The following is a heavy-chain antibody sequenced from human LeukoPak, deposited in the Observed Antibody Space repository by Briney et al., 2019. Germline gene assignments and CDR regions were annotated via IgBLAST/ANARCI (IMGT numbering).Heavy chain of an antibody. V-gene: IGHV4-34*01. Sequence: PSETLSLTCAVYGGSFSGYYWSWIRQPPGKGLEWIGEINHSGSTNYNASLKSRVTISVDTSKNQFSLKLSSVTAADTAVYYCARRRGYYGSGSYSLFDYWGQGTLVTVSS. CDR2: INHSGST. J-gene: IGHJ4*02. CDR1: GGSFSGYY. CDR3: ARRRGYYGSGSYSLFDY. D-gene: IGHD3-10*01.